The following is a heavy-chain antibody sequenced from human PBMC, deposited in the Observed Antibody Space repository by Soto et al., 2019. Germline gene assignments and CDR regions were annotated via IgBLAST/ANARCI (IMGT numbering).Heavy chain of an antibody. J-gene: IGHJ3*02. Sequence: QVQLQESGPGLVKPSQTLSLTCTVSGGSISSGGYYWSWIRQHPGKGLEWIGYIYYSGSTYYNPSMNSRVTISVATSKNQFSLKLSSVTAADTAVYYCATGPTYSYGSGSLDAFDIWGQGTMVTVSS. CDR1: GGSISSGGYY. CDR3: ATGPTYSYGSGSLDAFDI. D-gene: IGHD3-10*01. CDR2: IYYSGST. V-gene: IGHV4-31*03.